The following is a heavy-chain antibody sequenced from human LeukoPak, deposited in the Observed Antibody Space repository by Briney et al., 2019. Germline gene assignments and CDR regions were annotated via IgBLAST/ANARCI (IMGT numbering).Heavy chain of an antibody. CDR1: GFSFSNYA. CDR2: ISASGGTT. Sequence: GGSLILSCAASGFSFSNYAMSWVRQAPGKGLEWVSAISASGGTTYYADSVKGRFTISRDNSKNTVFLQMNSLRAEDTAVHYCARLATVTTFSAVVSWGQGTLVTVSS. CDR3: ARLATVTTFSAVVS. J-gene: IGHJ4*02. D-gene: IGHD4-17*01. V-gene: IGHV3-23*01.